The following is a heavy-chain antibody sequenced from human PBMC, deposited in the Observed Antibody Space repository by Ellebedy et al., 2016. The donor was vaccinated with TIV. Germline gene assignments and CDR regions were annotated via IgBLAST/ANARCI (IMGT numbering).Heavy chain of an antibody. CDR2: ITGSGII. J-gene: IGHJ3*02. V-gene: IGHV3-69-1*01. CDR3: ARAESSSGWYGAFDI. D-gene: IGHD6-19*01. Sequence: GGSLRLSXVASGFSSNDYSMNWVRQAPGKGLEWVSSITGSGIIYYSDSVKGRFTISRDNAKNSLYLQMNSLRDEDTAVYYCARAESSSGWYGAFDIWGQGTMVTVSS. CDR1: GFSSNDYS.